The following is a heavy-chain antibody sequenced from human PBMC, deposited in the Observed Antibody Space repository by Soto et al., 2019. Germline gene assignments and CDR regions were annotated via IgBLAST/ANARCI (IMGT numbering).Heavy chain of an antibody. CDR2: ISYDGSNK. CDR3: ARDGSGYVPFDY. D-gene: IGHD5-12*01. J-gene: IGHJ4*02. Sequence: PGGSLRLSCAASGFTFSSYGMHWVRQAPGKGLEWVAVISYDGSNKYYADSVKCRFTISRDNSKTTLYLQMISLRAEDTAVYYCARDGSGYVPFDYWGQGTLVTVSS. CDR1: GFTFSSYG. V-gene: IGHV3-30*03.